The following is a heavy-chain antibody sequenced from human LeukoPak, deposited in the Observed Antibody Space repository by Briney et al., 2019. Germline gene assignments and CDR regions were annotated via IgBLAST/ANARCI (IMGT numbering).Heavy chain of an antibody. J-gene: IGHJ6*02. V-gene: IGHV1-69*13. Sequence: AASVKVSCKASGGTFSSYAISWVRQAPGQGLEWMGGIIPIFGTANYAQKFQGRVTITADESTSTAYMELSSLRSEDTAVYYCARGSAAGIIYYYYGMDVWGQGTTVTVSS. CDR2: IIPIFGTA. CDR1: GGTFSSYA. CDR3: ARGSAAGIIYYYYGMDV. D-gene: IGHD6-13*01.